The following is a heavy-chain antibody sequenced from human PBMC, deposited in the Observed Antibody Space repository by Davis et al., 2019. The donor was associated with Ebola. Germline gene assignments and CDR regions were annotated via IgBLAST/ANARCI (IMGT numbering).Heavy chain of an antibody. CDR2: ISWNSGSI. V-gene: IGHV3-9*01. J-gene: IGHJ4*02. Sequence: SLKISCAASGFTFSSYSMNWLRQAPGKGLEWVSGISWNSGSIGYADSVKGRFTISRDNAKNSLYLQMNSLRAEDTAVYYCANRRGGGYYFDYWGQGTLVTVSS. CDR3: ANRRGGGYYFDY. D-gene: IGHD3-10*01. CDR1: GFTFSSYS.